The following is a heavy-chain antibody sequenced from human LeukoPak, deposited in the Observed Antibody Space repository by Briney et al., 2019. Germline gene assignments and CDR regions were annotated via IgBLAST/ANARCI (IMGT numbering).Heavy chain of an antibody. Sequence: GASVKVSCKASGGTFSSYTISWVRQAPGQGLEWMGRFIPILGIANYAQKFQGRVTITADKSTSTAYMELSSLRSEDTAVYYCARVGVGGSSSWYYYYYGMDVWGQGTTVTVSS. V-gene: IGHV1-69*02. CDR3: ARVGVGGSSSWYYYYYGMDV. J-gene: IGHJ6*02. D-gene: IGHD6-13*01. CDR1: GGTFSSYT. CDR2: FIPILGIA.